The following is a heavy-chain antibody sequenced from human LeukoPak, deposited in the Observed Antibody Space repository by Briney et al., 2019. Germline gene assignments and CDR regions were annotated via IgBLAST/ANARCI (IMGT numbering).Heavy chain of an antibody. D-gene: IGHD6-19*01. CDR3: ARIWQWLDHRNYFDS. CDR1: GFTLINYG. Sequence: PGGSLRLSCAASGFTLINYGMRWVRQAPGKGLEWVANINQDGSDKEYLDSVKGRFTISRDNTQNSLSLHMNNVRADDTAVYYCARIWQWLDHRNYFDSWGQGTLVTVSS. J-gene: IGHJ4*02. V-gene: IGHV3-7*01. CDR2: INQDGSDK.